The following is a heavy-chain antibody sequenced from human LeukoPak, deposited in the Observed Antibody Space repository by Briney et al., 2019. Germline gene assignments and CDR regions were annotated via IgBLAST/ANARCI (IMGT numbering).Heavy chain of an antibody. Sequence: GSSVTVSCKASGGTFSSYAISWVRQAPGQGLEWMGGIIPIFGTANYALKFQGRVTITADESTSTAYMELSSLRSEDTAVYYCARGQTPYDYVWGSYRYTFDYWGQGTLVTVSS. CDR1: GGTFSSYA. CDR2: IIPIFGTA. J-gene: IGHJ4*02. V-gene: IGHV1-69*01. D-gene: IGHD3-16*02. CDR3: ARGQTPYDYVWGSYRYTFDY.